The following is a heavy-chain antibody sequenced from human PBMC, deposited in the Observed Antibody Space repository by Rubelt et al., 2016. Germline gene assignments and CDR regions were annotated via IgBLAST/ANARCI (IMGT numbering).Heavy chain of an antibody. J-gene: IGHJ5*02. CDR3: ARDKEWLANRGFQSGLDP. V-gene: IGHV1-18*01. D-gene: IGHD6-19*01. CDR1: GYTFTSYG. CDR2: ISAYNGNT. Sequence: QVQLVQSGAEVKKPGASVKVSCKASGYTFTSYGISWVRQAPGQGLEWMGWISAYNGNTNYAQKFQGRVTRTTDASPSTAYMELRSLGSDDTAVDYCARDKEWLANRGFQSGLDPWCQGTLVTVSS.